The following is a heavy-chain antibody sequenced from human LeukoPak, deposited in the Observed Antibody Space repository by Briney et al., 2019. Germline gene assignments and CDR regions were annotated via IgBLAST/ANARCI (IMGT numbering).Heavy chain of an antibody. V-gene: IGHV1-58*02. CDR2: IIVGSGRT. J-gene: IGHJ4*02. CDR3: GAELYSGTYGRCCSFAF. D-gene: IGHD1-26*01. Sequence: SVKVSCKASGFTFSNSAIQWVRQARGQRLEWIGWIIVGSGRTHYAQNLQERLTITRDMSTNTAYMELSSLRSEDTAVYYCGAELYSGTYGRCCSFAFWGQGTPVTVSS. CDR1: GFTFSNSA.